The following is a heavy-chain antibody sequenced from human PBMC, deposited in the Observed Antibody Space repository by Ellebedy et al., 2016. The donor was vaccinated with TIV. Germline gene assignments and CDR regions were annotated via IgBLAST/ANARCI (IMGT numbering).Heavy chain of an antibody. CDR2: ISGSGTTT. CDR3: ARRPPGRGYFDC. V-gene: IGHV3-23*01. CDR1: GFTFSNYA. D-gene: IGHD3-10*01. J-gene: IGHJ4*02. Sequence: PGGSLRLSCAASGFTFSNYAVTWVRQAPGKGLEWVSAISGSGTTTYYADSVKGRFTISRDNSKNTLYLQMNSLRAEDTAIYYCARRPPGRGYFDCWGQGTLVTVSS.